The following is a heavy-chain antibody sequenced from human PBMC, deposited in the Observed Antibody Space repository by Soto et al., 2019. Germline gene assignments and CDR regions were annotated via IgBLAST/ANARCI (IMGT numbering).Heavy chain of an antibody. D-gene: IGHD3-22*01. V-gene: IGHV5-51*01. CDR2: IYPGDSDT. Sequence: GESLKISCTVSGYRFTTYWIGWVRQMPGKGLEWMGIIYPGDSDTRYSPSFQGQVTISADKSIFTASLRWTSLKASDTAMYYCVRHKGPDDYDTSGQLDYWGQGTLVT. CDR1: GYRFTTYW. J-gene: IGHJ4*02. CDR3: VRHKGPDDYDTSGQLDY.